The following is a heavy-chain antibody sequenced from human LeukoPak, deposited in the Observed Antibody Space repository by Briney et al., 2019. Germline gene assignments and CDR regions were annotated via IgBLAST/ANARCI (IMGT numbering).Heavy chain of an antibody. CDR2: IYYSGST. J-gene: IGHJ4*02. CDR3: ARRDGYSYARTDY. D-gene: IGHD5-18*01. CDR1: GRSISSSSYY. Sequence: SETLSLTCTVSGRSISSSSYYWGWIRQPPGKGLEWIGSIYYSGSTYYNPSLKSRVTISVDTSKNQFSLKLSSVTAADTAVYYCARRDGYSYARTDYWGQGTLVTVSS. V-gene: IGHV4-39*01.